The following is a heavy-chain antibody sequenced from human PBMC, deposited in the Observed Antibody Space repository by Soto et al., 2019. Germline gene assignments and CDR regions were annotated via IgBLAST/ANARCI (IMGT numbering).Heavy chain of an antibody. CDR3: ASGGAGDFWSGYYYYYYGMDV. CDR2: IYYSGST. V-gene: IGHV4-39*01. D-gene: IGHD3-3*01. J-gene: IGHJ6*02. Sequence: LSLTCTVSGGSISSSSYYWGWIRQPPGKGLEWIGSIYYSGSTYYNPSLKSRVTISVDTSKNQFSLKLSSVTAADTAVYYCASGGAGDFWSGYYYYYYGMDVWGQGTTVTVSS. CDR1: GGSISSSSYY.